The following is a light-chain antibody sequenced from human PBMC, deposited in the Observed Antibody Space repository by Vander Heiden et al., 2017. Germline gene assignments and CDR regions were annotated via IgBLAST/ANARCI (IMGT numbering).Light chain of an antibody. V-gene: IGKV1-5*03. CDR2: KAS. J-gene: IGKJ1*01. Sequence: DIQMTQSPCTLSASVGDRVTITCRASQSSSSWLAWYQQKPGKAPKRLSYKASSLKSGVPSRFSGSGSGTEFTLTISSLQPDDSATYYCQQYDTYWWTFGQGTKVEIK. CDR1: QSSSSW. CDR3: QQYDTYWWT.